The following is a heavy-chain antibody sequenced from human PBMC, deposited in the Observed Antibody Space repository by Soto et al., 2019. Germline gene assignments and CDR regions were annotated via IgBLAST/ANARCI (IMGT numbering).Heavy chain of an antibody. CDR3: AREGSGYNF. Sequence: GASVKVSCKASGYTFTSYDINWVRQASGQGLEWMGWMNPNTGKTGYAQRFRGRLTITADESTSTGYMELISLRSDDTAVYYCAREGSGYNFWGQGTQVTVSS. J-gene: IGHJ4*02. V-gene: IGHV1-8*01. CDR1: GYTFTSYD. D-gene: IGHD5-12*01. CDR2: MNPNTGKT.